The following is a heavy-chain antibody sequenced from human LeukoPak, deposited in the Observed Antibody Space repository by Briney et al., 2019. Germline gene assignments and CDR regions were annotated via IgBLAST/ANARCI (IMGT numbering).Heavy chain of an antibody. V-gene: IGHV3-9*01. D-gene: IGHD5-24*01. CDR1: GFTFEDYA. CDR3: AKGWLQSGYFDY. CDR2: ISWNSGSI. J-gene: IGHJ4*02. Sequence: GGSLRLSCAASGFTFEDYAMHWVRQAPGKGLEWVSGISWNSGSIGYADSVKGRFTISRDNAKSSLYLQMNSLRVEDTALYYCAKGWLQSGYFDYWGQGTLVTVSS.